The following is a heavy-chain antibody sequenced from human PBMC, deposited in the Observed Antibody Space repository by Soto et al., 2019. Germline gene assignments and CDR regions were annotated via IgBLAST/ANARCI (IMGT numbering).Heavy chain of an antibody. CDR2: LTPAGTT. J-gene: IGHJ4*02. V-gene: IGHV3-23*01. CDR1: GFSFSYYS. Sequence: PGGSLRLSCAASGFSFSYYSMTWVRQAPGRGLEWVSTLTPAGTTFYADSVKGRFTISRDNYRNTLSLQMYNLRAEDTARYYCAKRATTVPTPGNYFDCWGQGTLVTVSS. CDR3: AKRATTVPTPGNYFDC. D-gene: IGHD2-15*01.